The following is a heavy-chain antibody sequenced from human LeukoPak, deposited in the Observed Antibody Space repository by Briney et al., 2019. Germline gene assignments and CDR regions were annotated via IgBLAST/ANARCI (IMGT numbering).Heavy chain of an antibody. D-gene: IGHD3-16*01. CDR3: ARHGGVVGPIYLPDYWYFDL. CDR1: GDSISSFY. CDR2: VYYSGST. V-gene: IGHV4-59*08. Sequence: SETLSLTCTVSGDSISSFYWSWIRQPPGKGLEWIGHVYYSGSTNYNPSLKSRVTISVDTSKNQFSLKLSSVTAADTAVYYCARHGGVVGPIYLPDYWYFDLRGRGILVTVSS. J-gene: IGHJ2*01.